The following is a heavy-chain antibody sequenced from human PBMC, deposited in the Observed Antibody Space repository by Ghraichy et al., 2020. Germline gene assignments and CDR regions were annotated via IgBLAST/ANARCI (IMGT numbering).Heavy chain of an antibody. V-gene: IGHV4-34*01. J-gene: IGHJ4*02. D-gene: IGHD5-24*01. CDR2: INHSGST. CDR3: ARLGGRDGYNFVY. Sequence: SETLSLTCAVYGGSFSGYYWSWIRQPPGKGLEWIGEINHSGSTNYNPSLKSRVTISVDTSKNQFSLKLSSVTAADTAVYYCARLGGRDGYNFVYWGQGTLVTVSS. CDR1: GGSFSGYY.